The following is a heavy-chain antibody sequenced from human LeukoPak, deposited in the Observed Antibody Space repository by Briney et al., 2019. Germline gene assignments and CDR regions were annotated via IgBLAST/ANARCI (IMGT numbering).Heavy chain of an antibody. CDR3: ARVATFSSSPLDY. CDR1: GFTFSSYA. V-gene: IGHV3-21*01. CDR2: ISSSSTYI. D-gene: IGHD2-2*01. Sequence: PGGSLRLSCAASGFTFSSYAMSWVRQAPGKGLEWVSSISSSSTYIYYADSVKGRFTISRDNAKNSLYLQMSSLRAVDTAVYYCARVATFSSSPLDYWGQGTLVTVSS. J-gene: IGHJ4*02.